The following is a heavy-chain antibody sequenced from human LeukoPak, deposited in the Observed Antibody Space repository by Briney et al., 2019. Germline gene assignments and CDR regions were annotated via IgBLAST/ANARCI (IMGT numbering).Heavy chain of an antibody. V-gene: IGHV1-8*03. CDR2: LNPNSGNA. CDR3: ARRKFLGWFDP. Sequence: ASVKVSCKASGYNFTTYNIGWVRQATGQGLEWMGWLNPNSGNAGYAQKFQGRVTISRNTSISTAYMELSSLRSDDTAIYYCARRKFLGWFDPWGQGTLVTVSS. J-gene: IGHJ5*02. D-gene: IGHD7-27*01. CDR1: GYNFTTYN.